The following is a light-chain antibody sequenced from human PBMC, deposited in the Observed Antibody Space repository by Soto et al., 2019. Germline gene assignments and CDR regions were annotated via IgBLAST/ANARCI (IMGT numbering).Light chain of an antibody. V-gene: IGLV3-21*02. CDR2: DDR. Sequence: SYELTQPPSVSVAPGQTASITCGGTNIGRKSVHWYQQKPGQAPVVVVYDDRDRPSGIPERFSGSNSGNTAALTISRVEAGDEADYYCQLWDSNSDNVVFGGGTKVTVL. J-gene: IGLJ2*01. CDR3: QLWDSNSDNVV. CDR1: NIGRKS.